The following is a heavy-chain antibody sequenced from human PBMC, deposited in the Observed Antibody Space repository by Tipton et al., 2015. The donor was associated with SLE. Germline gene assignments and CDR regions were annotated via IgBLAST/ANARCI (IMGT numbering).Heavy chain of an antibody. CDR2: IYYSGST. CDR1: GGSISSGGYY. CDR3: ARAGQGGIAARPHWFDP. J-gene: IGHJ5*02. V-gene: IGHV4-31*03. Sequence: TLSLTCTVSGGSISSGGYYWSWIRQHPGKGLEWIGYIYYSGSTYYNPSLKSRVTISVDTSKNQFSLKLSSVTAADTAVYYCARAGQGGIAARPHWFDPWGQGTLVTVSS. D-gene: IGHD6-6*01.